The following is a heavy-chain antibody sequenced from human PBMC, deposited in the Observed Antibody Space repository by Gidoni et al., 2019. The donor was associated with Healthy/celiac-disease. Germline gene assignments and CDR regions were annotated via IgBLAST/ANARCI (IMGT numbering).Heavy chain of an antibody. V-gene: IGHV3-9*01. J-gene: IGHJ5*02. Sequence: EVQLVESGGGVVQPGRSLRLSCAASGFTFSDYALHWVRQAPGKGLEWGSGISWNSVRIGYADSVKGRFTVSRDNAKNSLYLQMNSLRAEDTAFYYCAKDITGGYYGSGGGFDPWGQGTLVTVSS. CDR3: AKDITGGYYGSGGGFDP. D-gene: IGHD3-10*01. CDR1: GFTFSDYA. CDR2: ISWNSVRI.